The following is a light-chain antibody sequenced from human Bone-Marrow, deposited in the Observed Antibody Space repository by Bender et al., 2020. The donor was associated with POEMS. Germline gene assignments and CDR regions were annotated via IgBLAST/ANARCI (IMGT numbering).Light chain of an antibody. CDR1: SSDVGDYIY. J-gene: IGLJ1*01. CDR2: DVT. CDR3: CSYAGRYKV. V-gene: IGLV2-11*01. Sequence: QSALTQPRSVSGSPGQSVTVSCTETSSDVGDYIYVSWYQQHPGKAPKLMIYDVTKRPSGVPDRFSGSKSGNTAYLTISGLQAEDEADYYCCSYAGRYKVFGTGTEVTVL.